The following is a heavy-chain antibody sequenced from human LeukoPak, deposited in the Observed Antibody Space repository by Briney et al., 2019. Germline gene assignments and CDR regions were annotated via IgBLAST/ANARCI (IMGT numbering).Heavy chain of an antibody. CDR1: GDSISSGSFY. J-gene: IGHJ5*02. Sequence: SETLSLTCSVSGDSISSGSFYWSWIRQPAGRGLEWIGRIYTSGTTNYNPSLKSRVTISVDTSKNQFSLKLSSVTAADTAVYYCARDSVLRYSDWSNWFDPWGQGTLVTVSS. V-gene: IGHV4-61*02. CDR2: IYTSGTT. D-gene: IGHD3-9*01. CDR3: ARDSVLRYSDWSNWFDP.